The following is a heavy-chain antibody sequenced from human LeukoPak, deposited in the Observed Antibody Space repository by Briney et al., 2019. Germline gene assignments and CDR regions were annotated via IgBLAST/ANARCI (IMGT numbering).Heavy chain of an antibody. J-gene: IGHJ4*02. Sequence: GGSLRLSCAASGFTFSSYWMSWVRQAPGKGLEWVANIKKDGSEKYYGDSVKGRFTISRDNAKTSLYLQMNSLRAEDTAVYYCARDLSGVTGYTYGRGIDYWGQGTLVTVSS. CDR2: IKKDGSEK. D-gene: IGHD5-18*01. CDR3: ARDLSGVTGYTYGRGIDY. V-gene: IGHV3-7*01. CDR1: GFTFSSYW.